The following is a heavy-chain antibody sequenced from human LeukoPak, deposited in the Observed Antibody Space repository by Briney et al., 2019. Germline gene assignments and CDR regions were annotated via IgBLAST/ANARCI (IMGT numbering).Heavy chain of an antibody. CDR3: ARDRGDGYNYEGLDF. V-gene: IGHV1-3*01. CDR2: INAGYGNT. J-gene: IGHJ4*02. D-gene: IGHD5-24*01. CDR1: GYTFTNYA. Sequence: VASVKVSCKTSGYTFTNYAIHWVRQAPGQGLEWMGWINAGYGNTKYSQKFQGRVTLTSDTSANTAYMDLSSLKSEDTAVYYCARDRGDGYNYEGLDFWGQGTLVTVSS.